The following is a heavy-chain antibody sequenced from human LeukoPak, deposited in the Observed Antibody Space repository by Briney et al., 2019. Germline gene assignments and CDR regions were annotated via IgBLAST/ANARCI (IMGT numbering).Heavy chain of an antibody. J-gene: IGHJ4*02. CDR3: AVPLATAYLDY. V-gene: IGHV1-46*01. Sequence: AASVKVSCKASGYTFTGYYMHWVRQAPGQGLEWMGIINPSGGSTSYAQKFQGRVTMTRDTSTSTVYLELSSLRSGDTAVFYCAVPLATAYLDYWGQGTLVTVSS. CDR1: GYTFTGYY. CDR2: INPSGGST. D-gene: IGHD6-13*01.